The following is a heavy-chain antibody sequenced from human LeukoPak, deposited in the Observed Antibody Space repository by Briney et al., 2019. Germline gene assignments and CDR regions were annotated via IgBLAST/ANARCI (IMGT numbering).Heavy chain of an antibody. Sequence: SETLSLTCAVSTDSFSSHYWTWIRQPPGKGLEWIGYISYIGSTNYNPSLKSRVTISIDTSKNQFPLKLSSVTAADTSVYYCARDVVTVTKGFDIWGQGIMVSVSS. J-gene: IGHJ3*02. CDR1: TDSFSSHY. D-gene: IGHD4-17*01. CDR2: ISYIGST. V-gene: IGHV4-59*11. CDR3: ARDVVTVTKGFDI.